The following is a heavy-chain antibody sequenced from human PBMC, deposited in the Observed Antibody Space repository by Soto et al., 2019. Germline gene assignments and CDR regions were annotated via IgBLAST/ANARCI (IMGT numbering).Heavy chain of an antibody. D-gene: IGHD1-7*01. V-gene: IGHV3-21*01. CDR2: ISSSSSYI. CDR3: ARDRGWNYPDAFDI. CDR1: GFTFSSYS. Sequence: PGGSLRLSCAASGFTFSSYSMNWVRQAPGKGLEWVSSISSSSSYIYYADSVKGRFTISRDNAKNSLYLQVNSLRAEDTAVYYCARDRGWNYPDAFDIWGQGTMVTVSS. J-gene: IGHJ3*02.